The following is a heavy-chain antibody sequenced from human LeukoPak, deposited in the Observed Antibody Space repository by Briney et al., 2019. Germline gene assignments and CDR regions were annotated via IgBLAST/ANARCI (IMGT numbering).Heavy chain of an antibody. CDR1: GFTFSSYA. J-gene: IGHJ4*02. CDR3: AKDREYSSSWYFSVY. V-gene: IGHV3-23*01. D-gene: IGHD6-13*01. Sequence: GGSLRLSCAASGFTFSSYAMTWVRQAPGKGLEWVSDISASGGTTYYADSVKGRFTISRDNSKNTLYLQMNSLRAEDTAVFYCAKDREYSSSWYFSVYWGQGTLVTVSS. CDR2: ISASGGTT.